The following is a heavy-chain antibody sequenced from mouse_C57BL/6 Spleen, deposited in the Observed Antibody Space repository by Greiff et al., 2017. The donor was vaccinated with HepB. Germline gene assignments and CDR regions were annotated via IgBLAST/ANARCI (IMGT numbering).Heavy chain of an antibody. Sequence: EVKVVESGGDLVKPGGSLKLSCAASGFTFSSYGMSWVRQTPDKRLEWVATISSGGSYTYYPDSVKGRFTISRDNAKNTLYLQMSSLKSEDTAMYYCARHKGITTVVDYFDYWGQGTTLTVSS. J-gene: IGHJ2*01. CDR1: GFTFSSYG. CDR2: ISSGGSYT. CDR3: ARHKGITTVVDYFDY. D-gene: IGHD1-1*01. V-gene: IGHV5-6*01.